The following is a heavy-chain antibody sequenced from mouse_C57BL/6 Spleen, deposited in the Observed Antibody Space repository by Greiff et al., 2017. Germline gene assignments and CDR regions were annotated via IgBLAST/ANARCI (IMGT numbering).Heavy chain of an antibody. V-gene: IGHV1-78*01. D-gene: IGHD1-1*01. CDR2: IYPRDGST. J-gene: IGHJ2*01. CDR3: AKHSSSYGYYLDY. CDR1: GYTFTDHT. Sequence: QVQLKQSDAELVKPGASVKISCKVSGYTFTDHTIHWMKQRPEQGLEWIGYIYPRDGSTKYTEKFKGKATLTAEKSSSTAYRQLNSLTSVDSADYFCAKHSSSYGYYLDYWGQGTTLTVSS.